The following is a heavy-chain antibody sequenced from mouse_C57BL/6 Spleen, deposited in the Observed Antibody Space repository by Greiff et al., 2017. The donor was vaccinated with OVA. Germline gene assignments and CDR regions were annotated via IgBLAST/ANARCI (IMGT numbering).Heavy chain of an antibody. Sequence: EVQLVESGPELVKPGASVKIPCKASGYTFTDYNMEWVKQSHGKSLEWIGDINPNNGGTIYNQKFKGKATLTVDKSSSTAYMELRSLTSEDTAVYYCARSDLYYFDYWGQGTTLTVSS. V-gene: IGHV1-18*01. CDR2: INPNNGGT. CDR1: GYTFTDYN. J-gene: IGHJ2*01. CDR3: ARSDLYYFDY.